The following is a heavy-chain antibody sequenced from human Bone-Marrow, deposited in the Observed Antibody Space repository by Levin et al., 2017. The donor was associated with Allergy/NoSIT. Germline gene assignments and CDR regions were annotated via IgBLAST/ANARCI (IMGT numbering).Heavy chain of an antibody. CDR2: IDDAGTSS. Sequence: AGGSLRLSCVASGFPFSYYWMDWVRQAPGKGPVWVSRIDDAGTSSTYVDSVKGRFTISRDNAKNTLFLQMDSLRLEDTAVYFCARVANGYDEFWGQGTQVTVSS. V-gene: IGHV3-74*01. CDR1: GFPFSYYW. D-gene: IGHD5-12*01. CDR3: ARVANGYDEF. J-gene: IGHJ4*02.